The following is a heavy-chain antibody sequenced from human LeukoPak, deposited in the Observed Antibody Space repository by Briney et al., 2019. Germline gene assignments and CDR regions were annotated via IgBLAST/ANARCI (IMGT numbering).Heavy chain of an antibody. V-gene: IGHV3-23*01. Sequence: GGSLRLSCTASGFTFSSLAMTWVRQAPGKGLEWVSTIRSNGDTTYNADSVKGRFTTSRDNSKNTLYLELNSLRVEDTATFYCAKGQELDDGVFDSWGQGTMVTVSS. J-gene: IGHJ5*01. CDR2: IRSNGDTT. CDR3: AKGQELDDGVFDS. CDR1: GFTFSSLA. D-gene: IGHD1-1*01.